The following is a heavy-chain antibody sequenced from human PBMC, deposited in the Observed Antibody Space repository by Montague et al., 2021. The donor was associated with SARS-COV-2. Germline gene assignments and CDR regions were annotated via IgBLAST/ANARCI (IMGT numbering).Heavy chain of an antibody. J-gene: IGHJ6*02. CDR2: IHYSGST. D-gene: IGHD3-22*01. CDR1: GGSISNYY. CDR3: ARGGGYYNYGLDV. V-gene: IGHV4-59*01. Sequence: SETLSLTCTVSGGSISNYYWSWIRQPPGRGLEWIGYIHYSGSTDCSPSLKSRVTISLDTSKNQFSLKVTSVTAADTAVYYCARGGGYYNYGLDVWGPGTTVTVSS.